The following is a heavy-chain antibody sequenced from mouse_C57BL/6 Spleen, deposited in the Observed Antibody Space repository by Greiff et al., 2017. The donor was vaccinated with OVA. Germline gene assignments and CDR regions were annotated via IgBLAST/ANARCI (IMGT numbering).Heavy chain of an antibody. CDR3: ARDGSSYETY. D-gene: IGHD1-1*01. J-gene: IGHJ3*01. CDR1: GYTFTSYW. CDR2: IDPSDSYT. Sequence: QVQLQQPGAELVRPGTSVKLSCKASGYTFTSYWMHWVKQRPGQGLEWIGVIDPSDSYTNYNQKFKGKATLTVDPSSSTAYMQLSSLTSEDSAVYYCARDGSSYETYWGEGTLVTVSA. V-gene: IGHV1-59*01.